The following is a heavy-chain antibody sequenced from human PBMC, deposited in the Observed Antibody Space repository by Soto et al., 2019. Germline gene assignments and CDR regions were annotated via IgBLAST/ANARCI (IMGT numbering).Heavy chain of an antibody. D-gene: IGHD1-26*01. J-gene: IGHJ4*02. Sequence: EVRLVDSGGGLVQPGGSLRLSCAASGFTFSDYEMNWVRQAPGKGLEWVSYISSGGSTIAYADSVKGRVSISRDNAKSSLYLQMNSLRAGDTAVYYCARDARSYSGSIRHLDYWGQGTVVTVSS. CDR1: GFTFSDYE. V-gene: IGHV3-48*03. CDR3: ARDARSYSGSIRHLDY. CDR2: ISSGGSTI.